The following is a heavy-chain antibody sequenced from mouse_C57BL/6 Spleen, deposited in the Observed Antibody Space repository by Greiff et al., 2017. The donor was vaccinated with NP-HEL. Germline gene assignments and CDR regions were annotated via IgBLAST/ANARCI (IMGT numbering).Heavy chain of an antibody. CDR3: ARGGLRWDFDY. CDR1: GFTFSDYG. D-gene: IGHD1-1*01. CDR2: ISSGSSTI. V-gene: IGHV5-17*01. J-gene: IGHJ2*01. Sequence: EVKLMESGGGLVKPGGSLKLSCAASGFTFSDYGMHWVRQAPEKGLEWVAYISSGSSTIYYADTAKGRFTISRDNAKNALFMQINGLRSEDTAMYYCARGGLRWDFDYWGQGTTLTVSS.